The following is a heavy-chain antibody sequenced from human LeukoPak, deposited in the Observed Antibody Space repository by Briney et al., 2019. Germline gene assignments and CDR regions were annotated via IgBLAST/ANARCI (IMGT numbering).Heavy chain of an antibody. J-gene: IGHJ4*02. V-gene: IGHV3-74*01. D-gene: IGHD3-10*01. Sequence: GGSLRLSCAASGFTFSSYRMHWVRQAPGKGLVWVSRINSDGSSTSYADSVKGRFTISRDNAKNTLYLQMNSLRAEDTAVYYCARGRVGRGLLWFGELYGGQGTLVTVSS. CDR1: GFTFSSYR. CDR2: INSDGSST. CDR3: ARGRVGRGLLWFGELY.